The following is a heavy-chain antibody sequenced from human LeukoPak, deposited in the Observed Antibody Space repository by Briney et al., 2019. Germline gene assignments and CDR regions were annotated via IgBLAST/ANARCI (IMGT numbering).Heavy chain of an antibody. D-gene: IGHD5-18*01. V-gene: IGHV3-21*01. CDR2: ISSSSSYI. Sequence: GWSLRLSCAASGFTFSSYSMNWVRQAPGKGLEWVSSISSSSSYIYYADSVKGRFTISRDNAKNSLYLQMISLRAEDTAVYYCARDGIQLWWDYWGQGTLVTVSS. CDR3: ARDGIQLWWDY. J-gene: IGHJ4*02. CDR1: GFTFSSYS.